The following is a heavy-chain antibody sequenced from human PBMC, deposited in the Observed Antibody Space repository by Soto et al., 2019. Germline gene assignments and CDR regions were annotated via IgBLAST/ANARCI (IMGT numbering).Heavy chain of an antibody. CDR1: GGSVSNKTYY. J-gene: IGHJ4*02. Sequence: SETLSLTCSVSGGSVSNKTYYWSWIRQPPGKRLEWIEYVYYSGTTNYNPSLKRRVTISVDLSQNQFSLRLSSVTPAATALYYCARTTAVPNTLRSRYFFDYWGQGTLVTVSS. V-gene: IGHV4-61*01. CDR3: ARTTAVPNTLRSRYFFDY. D-gene: IGHD4-17*01. CDR2: VYYSGTT.